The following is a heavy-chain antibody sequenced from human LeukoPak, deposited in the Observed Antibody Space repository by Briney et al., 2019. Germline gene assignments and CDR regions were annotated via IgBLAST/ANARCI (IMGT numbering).Heavy chain of an antibody. CDR2: FDPEDGET. Sequence: ASVKVSCKVSGYTLTELSMHWVRQAPGKGLEWMGGFDPEDGETIYAQKFQGRVTMTEDTSTDTAYMELCSLRSEDTAVYYCATVRIGELLYNWFDPWGQGTLVTASS. CDR1: GYTLTELS. V-gene: IGHV1-24*01. D-gene: IGHD3-10*01. CDR3: ATVRIGELLYNWFDP. J-gene: IGHJ5*02.